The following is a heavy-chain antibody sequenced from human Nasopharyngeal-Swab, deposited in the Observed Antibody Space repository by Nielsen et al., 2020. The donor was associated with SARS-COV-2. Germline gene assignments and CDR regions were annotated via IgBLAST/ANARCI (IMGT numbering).Heavy chain of an antibody. CDR2: INPSGGST. Sequence: ASVKVSCKASGCTFTSYYMHWVRQAPGQGLEWMGIINPSGGSTSYAQKFQGRVTMTRDTSTSTVYMELSSLRSEDTAVYYCARDPEAVAPFYGMDVWGQGTTVTVSS. J-gene: IGHJ6*02. V-gene: IGHV1-46*01. D-gene: IGHD6-19*01. CDR3: ARDPEAVAPFYGMDV. CDR1: GCTFTSYY.